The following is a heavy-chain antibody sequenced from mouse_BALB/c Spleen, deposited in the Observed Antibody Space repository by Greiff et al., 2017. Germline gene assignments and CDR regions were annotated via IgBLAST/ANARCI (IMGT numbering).Heavy chain of an antibody. CDR2: INSNGGST. D-gene: IGHD1-1*01. J-gene: IGHJ1*01. Sequence: VQLKESGGGLVQPGGSLKLSCAASGFTFSSYGMSWVRQTPDKRLELVATINSNGGSTYYPDSVKGRFTISRDNAKNNLYLQMSSLKSEDTAMYDCARGDYGRSPYFDVGGAGTTVTVSS. CDR1: GFTFSSYG. CDR3: ARGDYGRSPYFDV. V-gene: IGHV5-6-3*01.